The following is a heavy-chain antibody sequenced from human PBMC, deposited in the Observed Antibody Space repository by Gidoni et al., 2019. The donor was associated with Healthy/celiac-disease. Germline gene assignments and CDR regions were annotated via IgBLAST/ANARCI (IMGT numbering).Heavy chain of an antibody. J-gene: IGHJ6*02. CDR1: GGSISSSNW. CDR3: AREWREEAGTIMDYYYYGMDV. V-gene: IGHV4-4*02. CDR2: IYHSGST. D-gene: IGHD6-19*01. Sequence: QVQLQESGPGLVKPSGTLSLTCAVSGGSISSSNWWSWVRPPPGKGLEWIGEIYHSGSTNSNPSLKSRVTISVDKSKNQFSLKLSSVTAADTAVYYCAREWREEAGTIMDYYYYGMDVWGQGTTVTVSS.